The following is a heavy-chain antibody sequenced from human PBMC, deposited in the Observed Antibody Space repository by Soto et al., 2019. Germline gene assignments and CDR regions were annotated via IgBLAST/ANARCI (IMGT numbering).Heavy chain of an antibody. D-gene: IGHD6-19*01. V-gene: IGHV3-30-3*01. CDR1: GFTFSSDA. J-gene: IGHJ4*02. Sequence: QVQLVESGGGVVQPGRSLRLSCAASGFTFSSDAMHWVRQAPGKGLKWVAVTSYDGTSKYYADSVKGRFFISRDNFKNTLYLQMNSLRPEDTAVYYCARDTRYSSGYYASWGQGTLVTVSS. CDR2: TSYDGTSK. CDR3: ARDTRYSSGYYAS.